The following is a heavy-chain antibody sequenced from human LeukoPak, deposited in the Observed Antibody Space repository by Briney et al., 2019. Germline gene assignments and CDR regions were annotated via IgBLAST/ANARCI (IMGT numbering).Heavy chain of an antibody. J-gene: IGHJ6*03. CDR2: IKSDGRST. V-gene: IGHV3-74*01. Sequence: GGSLRLSCAASGFTFSSYWMHWVRQAPGKGLVWVSRIKSDGRSTSYADSVKGRFTISRDNAKNTLYLQMNSLRAEDTAVYYCARPNAPLGDYYYMDVGGKGTTVTVSS. CDR3: ARPNAPLGDYYYMDV. CDR1: GFTFSSYW.